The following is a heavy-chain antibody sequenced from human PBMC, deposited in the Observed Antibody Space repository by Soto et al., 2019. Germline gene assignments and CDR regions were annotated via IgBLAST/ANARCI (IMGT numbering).Heavy chain of an antibody. CDR3: ARDIGYCSSTSCYNYMDV. V-gene: IGHV3-21*01. CDR2: ISSSSSYI. D-gene: IGHD2-2*02. J-gene: IGHJ6*03. Sequence: PGGSLGLSCAASGFTLCSYGMNWVRQATGKGLEWVSSISSSSSYIYYADSVKGRFTISRDNAKNSLYLQMNSLRAEDTAVYYCARDIGYCSSTSCYNYMDVWGKGTAVTVSS. CDR1: GFTLCSYG.